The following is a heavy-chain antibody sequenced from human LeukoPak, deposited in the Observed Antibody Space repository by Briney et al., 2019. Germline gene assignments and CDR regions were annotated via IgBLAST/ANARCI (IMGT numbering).Heavy chain of an antibody. CDR1: GYTFTGYY. CDR2: IHPNSGAT. D-gene: IGHD5-18*01. J-gene: IGHJ6*02. Sequence: ASVTVSCKASGYTFTGYYIHWVRQAPGQGFEWMGWIHPNSGATGYAQNFQGRVTMTRDTSISTAYMDLSRLRSDDTAVYYCARNTAPGYGLDVWGQGTPVTVSS. CDR3: ARNTAPGYGLDV. V-gene: IGHV1-2*02.